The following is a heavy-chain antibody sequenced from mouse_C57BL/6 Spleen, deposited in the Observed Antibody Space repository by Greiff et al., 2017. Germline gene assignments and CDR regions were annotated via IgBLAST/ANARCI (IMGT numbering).Heavy chain of an antibody. Sequence: QVQLQQSGAELMKPGASVKLSCKATGYTFTGYWIEWVKQRPGHGLEWIGEILPGSGSTNYNEKFKGKATFTADTSSNTAYMQLSSLTTEDSAIYYCARRAYYYGSSYGWYFDVWGTGTTVTVSS. D-gene: IGHD1-1*01. J-gene: IGHJ1*03. V-gene: IGHV1-9*01. CDR2: ILPGSGST. CDR3: ARRAYYYGSSYGWYFDV. CDR1: GYTFTGYW.